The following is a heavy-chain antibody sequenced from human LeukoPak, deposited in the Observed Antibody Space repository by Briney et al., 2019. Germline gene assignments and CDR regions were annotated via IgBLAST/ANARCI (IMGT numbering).Heavy chain of an antibody. CDR3: ARDPSYGDYADY. V-gene: IGHV3-48*03. CDR2: ISSSGSTI. Sequence: GGSLRLSCAASGFTFSSYEMNWVRQAPGKGLEWVSYISSSGSTIYYADSVKGRFTISRDNATNSLYLQMNSLRAEDTAVYYCARDPSYGDYADYWGQGTLVTVSS. D-gene: IGHD4-17*01. CDR1: GFTFSSYE. J-gene: IGHJ4*02.